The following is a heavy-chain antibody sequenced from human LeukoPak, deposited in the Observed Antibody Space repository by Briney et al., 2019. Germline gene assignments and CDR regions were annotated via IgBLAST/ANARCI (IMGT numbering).Heavy chain of an antibody. J-gene: IGHJ3*02. CDR3: ARDRAGVFDI. Sequence: GGSLRLSCAASGFTFSSSEMNWVRQAPGKGLEWVAYISSSGSTKYYAYSVKGLFTISRETAKKSLFQQMNSLRAEDTAVYYCARDRAGVFDIWGQGTMVTVSS. D-gene: IGHD3-10*01. CDR1: GFTFSSSE. V-gene: IGHV3-48*03. CDR2: ISSSGSTK.